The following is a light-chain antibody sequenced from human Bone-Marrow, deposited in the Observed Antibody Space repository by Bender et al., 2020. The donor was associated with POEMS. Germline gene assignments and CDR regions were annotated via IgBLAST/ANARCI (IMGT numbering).Light chain of an antibody. CDR3: TSYTPRGTLYI. J-gene: IGLJ1*01. V-gene: IGLV2-14*03. CDR1: SSDVGGYDY. CDR2: DVS. Sequence: QSALTQPASVSGSPGQSITISCTGSSSDVGGYDYVSWYQQHPGKAPKLMIYDVSNRPSGVSNRFSGSKSANTASLTISGLQAEDEADYYCTSYTPRGTLYIFGTGTKVTVL.